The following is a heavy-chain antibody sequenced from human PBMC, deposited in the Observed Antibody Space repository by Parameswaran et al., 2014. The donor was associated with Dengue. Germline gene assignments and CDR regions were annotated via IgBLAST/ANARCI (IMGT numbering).Heavy chain of an antibody. CDR2: ISRSSNYK. V-gene: IGHV3-21*01. Sequence: VRQMPGKGGWEWVASISRSSNYKFYANSLKGRFTISRDNAKNSLYLQMNSLRAEDTAVYYCARGYGGNYQGDYWGQGTLVTVSS. D-gene: IGHD1-26*01. J-gene: IGHJ4*02. CDR3: ARGYGGNYQGDY.